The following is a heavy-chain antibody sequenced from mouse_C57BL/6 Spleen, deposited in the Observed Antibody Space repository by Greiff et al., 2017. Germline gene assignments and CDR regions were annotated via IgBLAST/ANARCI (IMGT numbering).Heavy chain of an antibody. CDR1: GYTFTSYG. Sequence: QVQLQQSGAELARPGASVKLSCKASGYTFTSYGISWVKQRTGQGLEWIGEIYPRSGNTYYNEKFKGKATLTADKSSSTAYMELRSLTSEDSAVYFCGRRGITTVPVDFDYWGQGTTLTVSS. V-gene: IGHV1-81*01. CDR3: GRRGITTVPVDFDY. J-gene: IGHJ2*01. D-gene: IGHD1-1*01. CDR2: IYPRSGNT.